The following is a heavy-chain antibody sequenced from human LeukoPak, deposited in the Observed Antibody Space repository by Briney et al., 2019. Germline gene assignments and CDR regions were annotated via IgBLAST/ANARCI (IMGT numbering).Heavy chain of an antibody. D-gene: IGHD3-16*01. V-gene: IGHV5-51*01. J-gene: IGHJ4*02. CDR1: GYSFTSYW. Sequence: GESLQISFKGAGYSFTSYWIGWVRRMPGKGREWMGIIYPGDSDTRYSPSFQGQVTISADKSISTAYLQWSSLKASDTAMYYCAIRGGSYASVDYWGQGTLVTVSS. CDR2: IYPGDSDT. CDR3: AIRGGSYASVDY.